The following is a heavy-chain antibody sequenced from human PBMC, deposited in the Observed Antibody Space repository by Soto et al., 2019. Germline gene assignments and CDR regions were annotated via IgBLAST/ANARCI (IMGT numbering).Heavy chain of an antibody. J-gene: IGHJ5*02. CDR2: ISGYNGNT. Sequence: QVQLVQSGAEVKKPGASVKVSCKASGYTFSTSGITWVRPAPGQGLEWMGWISGYNGNTIYAQKLQGRVTMTTETSTTTAYMELSSLRSDDTAVYYCAKTPHYDSSGYYSWFDLWGQGTLVTVSS. CDR1: GYTFSTSG. CDR3: AKTPHYDSSGYYSWFDL. V-gene: IGHV1-18*01. D-gene: IGHD3-22*01.